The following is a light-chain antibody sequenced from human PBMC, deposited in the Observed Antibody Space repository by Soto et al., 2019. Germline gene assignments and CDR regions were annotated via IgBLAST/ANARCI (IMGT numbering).Light chain of an antibody. CDR2: GAS. J-gene: IGKJ3*01. CDR3: QQRSNWPLVT. V-gene: IGKV3D-20*02. Sequence: EIVLTQSPGTLSLSPGERATLSCRASQRITNNFLAWFQQKPGLAPRLLIHGASTRASGVPDRFSGGGSGTDFVLTISRLEPEDFAVYYCQQRSNWPLVTFGPGTRVDV. CDR1: QRITNNF.